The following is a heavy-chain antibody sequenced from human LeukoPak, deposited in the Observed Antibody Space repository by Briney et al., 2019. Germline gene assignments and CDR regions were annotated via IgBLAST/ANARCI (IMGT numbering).Heavy chain of an antibody. Sequence: GGSLRLSCAASGFTVSSNYMSWVRQAPGKGWEWVSVNSGGSTYYADSVKGRFTISRDNSKNTLNPQMNSLRAEDTAVYYCARHTPGYSSGWTFDYWGQGTLVTVSS. CDR2: NSGGST. V-gene: IGHV3-66*04. J-gene: IGHJ4*02. CDR1: GFTVSSNY. CDR3: ARHTPGYSSGWTFDY. D-gene: IGHD6-19*01.